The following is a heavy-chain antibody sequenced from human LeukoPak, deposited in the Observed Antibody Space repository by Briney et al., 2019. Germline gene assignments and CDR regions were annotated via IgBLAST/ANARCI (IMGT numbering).Heavy chain of an antibody. J-gene: IGHJ4*02. CDR3: ATWFQFWSDGYAYSDS. D-gene: IGHD3-3*01. Sequence: GASVKVSCKASGYTFTDYYIHWLQQVPGKGLEWMGRVDPEDGETIYAEKSQGRVTITADTSTDTAYMELSSLRFEDTAVFYCATWFQFWSDGYAYSDSWGQGTLVTVSS. CDR2: VDPEDGET. CDR1: GYTFTDYY. V-gene: IGHV1-69-2*01.